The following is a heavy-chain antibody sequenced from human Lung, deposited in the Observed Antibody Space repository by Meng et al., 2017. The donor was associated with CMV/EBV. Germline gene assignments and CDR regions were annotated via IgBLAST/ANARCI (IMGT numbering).Heavy chain of an antibody. Sequence: VQPVESGQSLLKPSQTVASTCVVSDGSSSGGDYYGTKIRQPAGKRRDWFIEIYYTENTYHNPSHKSRGTIAVDTAKSLCSLKLSSVTAADTAVYYCASGGAGIGDACDHFDYWGQGALVTVSS. V-gene: IGHV4-30-4*08. CDR3: ASGGAGIGDACDHFDY. CDR1: DGSSSGGDYY. CDR2: IYYTENT. D-gene: IGHD2-15*01. J-gene: IGHJ4*02.